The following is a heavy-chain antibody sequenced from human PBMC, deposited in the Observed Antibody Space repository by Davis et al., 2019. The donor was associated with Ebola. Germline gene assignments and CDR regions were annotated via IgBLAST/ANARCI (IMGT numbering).Heavy chain of an antibody. D-gene: IGHD6-19*01. V-gene: IGHV6-1*01. J-gene: IGHJ6*04. CDR1: GDSVSSNSAA. CDR3: ARDIMRRVAGALYYGMDF. Sequence: MPSETLSLTCALSGDSVSSNSAAWNSIRQSPSRGLEWLGRTYYRSKWSNDYAVSVKSRITINPDTSKNQFSLQLNSVTPEDTAVYYCARDIMRRVAGALYYGMDFWGKGTTVTVSS. CDR2: TYYRSKWSN.